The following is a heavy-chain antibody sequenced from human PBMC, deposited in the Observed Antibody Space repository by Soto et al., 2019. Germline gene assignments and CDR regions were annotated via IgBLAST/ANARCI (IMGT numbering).Heavy chain of an antibody. J-gene: IGHJ4*02. CDR3: ARAYSSSWLSDN. V-gene: IGHV1-3*01. D-gene: IGHD6-13*01. CDR1: GYTFTTYA. CDR2: INAGNGNT. Sequence: QVQLVQSGAEVKKPGASVKVSCKASGYTFTTYAMHWVRQAPGQRLEWMGWINAGNGNTRYSQKFQGRVTITRDTSANIAYMELSSLRSEDTAVYYCARAYSSSWLSDNWGQGTLVTVSS.